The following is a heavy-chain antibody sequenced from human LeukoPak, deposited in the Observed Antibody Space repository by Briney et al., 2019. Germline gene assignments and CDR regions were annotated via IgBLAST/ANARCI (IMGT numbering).Heavy chain of an antibody. CDR1: GYSSTSYW. CDR3: ARRGGGSTGGFYFDY. D-gene: IGHD1-1*01. V-gene: IGHV5-51*01. J-gene: IGHJ4*02. CDR2: IYPGDSDT. Sequence: GESLKISCKGSGYSSTSYWIGWVRQMPGKGLEWMGIIYPGDSDTRYSPSFQGQVTISADKSISTAYLQWSSLKASDTAIYYCARRGGGSTGGFYFDYWGQGSLVTVSS.